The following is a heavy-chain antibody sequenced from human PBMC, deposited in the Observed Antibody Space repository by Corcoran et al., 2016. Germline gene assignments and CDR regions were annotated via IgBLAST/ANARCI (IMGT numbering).Heavy chain of an antibody. J-gene: IGHJ5*02. CDR2: IIPIFGTA. CDR3: AGDFHERAVGYVDGLFNWFDP. Sequence: QVQLVQSGAEVKKPGSSVKVSCKASGGTFSSYAISWVRQAPGQGLEWMGGIIPIFGTANYAQKFQGRVTITADESTSTAYMELSSLRSEDTAVYCLAGDFHERAVGYVDGLFNWFDPWGQGTLVTGSS. D-gene: IGHD3-9*01. CDR1: GGTFSSYA. V-gene: IGHV1-69*01.